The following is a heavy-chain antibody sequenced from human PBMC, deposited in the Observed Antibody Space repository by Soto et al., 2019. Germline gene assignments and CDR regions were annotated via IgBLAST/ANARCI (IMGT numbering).Heavy chain of an antibody. Sequence: PSETLSLTCTVSGGSISSSSYCWGWIRQPPGKGLEWIGSIYYSGSADYNPSLKSRVTISVDRSKNQFSLRLSSVTAADTAVYYCARLYRSYGPPFDFWGQGTLVTVSS. CDR1: GGSISSSSYC. CDR2: IYYSGSA. D-gene: IGHD5-18*01. J-gene: IGHJ4*02. CDR3: ARLYRSYGPPFDF. V-gene: IGHV4-39*01.